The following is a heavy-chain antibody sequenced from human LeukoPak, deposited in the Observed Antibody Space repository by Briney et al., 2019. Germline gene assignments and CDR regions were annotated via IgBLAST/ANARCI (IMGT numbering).Heavy chain of an antibody. Sequence: PSETLSLTCTVSGDSIGSNSYYWGWIRQPPGKGLEWLGSVRYGGTTNYNPYLESRITISVDTSVNRLSLTLNSVTAADTAIYYCARSKVVDIVATIYGPQYYYYGMDVWGQGTTVTVSS. CDR1: GDSIGSNSYY. V-gene: IGHV4-39*01. J-gene: IGHJ6*02. CDR3: ARSKVVDIVATIYGPQYYYYGMDV. CDR2: VRYGGTT. D-gene: IGHD5-12*01.